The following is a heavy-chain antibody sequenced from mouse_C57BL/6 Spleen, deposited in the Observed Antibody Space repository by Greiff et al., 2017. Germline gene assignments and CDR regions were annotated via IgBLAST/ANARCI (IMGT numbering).Heavy chain of an antibody. J-gene: IGHJ2*01. CDR2: IHPNSGST. CDR3: ARSGLTGTDY. Sequence: QVQLQQPGAELVKPGASVKLSCKASGYTFTSYWMHWVKQRPGQGLEWIGMIHPNSGSTNYNEKFKSKATLTVDKSSSTAYLQLSSLTSEDSAVYYCARSGLTGTDYWGQGTTLTVSS. D-gene: IGHD4-1*01. V-gene: IGHV1-64*01. CDR1: GYTFTSYW.